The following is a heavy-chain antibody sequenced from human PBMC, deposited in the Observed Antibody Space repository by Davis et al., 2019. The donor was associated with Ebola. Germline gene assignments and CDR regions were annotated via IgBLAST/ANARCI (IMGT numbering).Heavy chain of an antibody. CDR1: GDSVSSRNW. D-gene: IGHD3-22*01. Sequence: MPSETLSLTCTVSGDSVSSRNWWSWLRQSLGKGLEWIGDIYHGGITKYNPSLRSRVTMSVDMSKNQFSLRLTSVTAADTAMYYCARDYYDSNGYLYYFDSWGQGTLVTVSS. CDR3: ARDYYDSNGYLYYFDS. J-gene: IGHJ4*02. CDR2: IYHGGIT. V-gene: IGHV4-4*02.